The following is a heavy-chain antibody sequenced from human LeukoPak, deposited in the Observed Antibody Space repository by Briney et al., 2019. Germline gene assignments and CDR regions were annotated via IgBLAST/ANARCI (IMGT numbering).Heavy chain of an antibody. CDR1: GGSINNFY. V-gene: IGHV4-59*01. J-gene: IGHJ5*02. D-gene: IGHD4-23*01. Sequence: KPSETLSLTCAVSGGSINNFYWSWIRQLPGKGLEWIGYIYYTGRTNYNPSLKSRVIISLDTSKTHFSLKLNSVTAADTAVYYCARTFGGNSGNNWFDPWGQGTLVTVSS. CDR3: ARTFGGNSGNNWFDP. CDR2: IYYTGRT.